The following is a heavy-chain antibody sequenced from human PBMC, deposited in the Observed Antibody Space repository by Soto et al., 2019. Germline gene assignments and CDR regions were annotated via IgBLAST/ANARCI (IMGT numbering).Heavy chain of an antibody. D-gene: IGHD6-19*01. Sequence: QVQLQESGPGLVKPSGTLSLTCTVSGGSVSSGSYYWSWIRQPPGKGLEWIGYIYYSGSTNYNPSLKSRVTISVDTSKNQFSLKLSSVTAADTAVYYCARYPGIAVAGFDYWGQGTLVTVSS. J-gene: IGHJ4*02. CDR1: GGSVSSGSYY. CDR3: ARYPGIAVAGFDY. CDR2: IYYSGST. V-gene: IGHV4-61*01.